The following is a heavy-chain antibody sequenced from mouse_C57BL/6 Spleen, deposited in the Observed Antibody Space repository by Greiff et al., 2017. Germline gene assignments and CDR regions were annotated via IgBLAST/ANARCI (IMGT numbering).Heavy chain of an antibody. V-gene: IGHV1-63*01. CDR3: ARSGGPSPYWYFDV. Sequence: QVQLKESGAELVRPGTSVKMSCKASGYTFTNYWIGWAKQRPGHGLEWIGDIYPGGGYTNYNEKFKGKATLTADKSSSTAYMQFSSLTSEDSAIYYCARSGGPSPYWYFDVWGTGTTVTVSS. J-gene: IGHJ1*03. D-gene: IGHD2-10*02. CDR1: GYTFTNYW. CDR2: IYPGGGYT.